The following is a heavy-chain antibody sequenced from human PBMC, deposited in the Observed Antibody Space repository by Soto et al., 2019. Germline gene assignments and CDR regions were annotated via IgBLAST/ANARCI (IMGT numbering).Heavy chain of an antibody. V-gene: IGHV3-23*01. J-gene: IGHJ4*02. Sequence: GGSLRLSCAASGFSVTASYMIWVRRAPGKGLEWVSGISGSGRTTYYADSVKGRFTISRDNSKNTLYLQMNSLRAEDTAVYYCAKDRYYWNYFDYWGQGTLVTV. CDR3: AKDRYYWNYFDY. CDR2: ISGSGRTT. D-gene: IGHD1-20*01. CDR1: GFSVTASY.